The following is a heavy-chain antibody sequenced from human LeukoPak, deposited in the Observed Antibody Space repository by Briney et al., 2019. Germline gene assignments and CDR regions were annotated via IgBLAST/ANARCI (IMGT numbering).Heavy chain of an antibody. V-gene: IGHV3-23*01. D-gene: IGHD5-18*01. Sequence: PGGSLRLSCVASGITFSNYAVSWVRQAPEKGLDWVSVISGSAHKIRYADPVKGRFTISRDNSENIVYLQMNNLRAEDTAVYYCAGRVTGYSSGYVYWGQGTLVTVSS. J-gene: IGHJ4*02. CDR3: AGRVTGYSSGYVY. CDR1: GITFSNYA. CDR2: ISGSAHKI.